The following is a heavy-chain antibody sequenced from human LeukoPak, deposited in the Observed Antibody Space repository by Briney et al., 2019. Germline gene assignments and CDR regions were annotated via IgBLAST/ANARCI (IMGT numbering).Heavy chain of an antibody. CDR1: GGSFSGYY. V-gene: IGHV4-34*01. D-gene: IGHD2-2*01. J-gene: IGHJ6*03. CDR3: ARASYCSSTSCYLRKTYYMDV. CDR2: INHSGST. Sequence: SETLSLTCAVYGGSFSGYYWSWIRQPPGKGQEWIGEINHSGSTNYNPSLKSRVTISVDTSKNQFSLKLSSVTAADTAVYYCARASYCSSTSCYLRKTYYMDVWGKGTTVTVSS.